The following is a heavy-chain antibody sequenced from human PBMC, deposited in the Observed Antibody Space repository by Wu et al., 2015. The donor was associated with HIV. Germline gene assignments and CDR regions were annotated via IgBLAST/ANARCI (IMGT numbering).Heavy chain of an antibody. J-gene: IGHJ3*02. D-gene: IGHD2-2*01. Sequence: QVQLVQSGAEVKKPGASVKVSCKVSGCTLTELSMHWVRQAPGKGLEWMGGFDPEDGETIYAQKFQGRVTMTEDTSTDTAYMELSSLRSEDTAVYYCASYCSSTSCWSDSFDDAFDIWGQGTMVTVSS. CDR2: FDPEDGET. V-gene: IGHV1-24*01. CDR3: ASYCSSTSCWSDSFDDAFDI. CDR1: GCTLTELS.